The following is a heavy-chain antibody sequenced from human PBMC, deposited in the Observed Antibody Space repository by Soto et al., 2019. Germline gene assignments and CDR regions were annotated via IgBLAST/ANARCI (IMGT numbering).Heavy chain of an antibody. D-gene: IGHD3-10*01. J-gene: IGHJ4*02. V-gene: IGHV4-31*03. CDR3: ARVKWFGESGFDY. CDR2: IYYSGST. Sequence: SETLSLTCTVSGGSISSGGYYWNWIRQHPGKGLEWIGYIYYSGSTYYNPSLKSRVTISVDTSKNQFSLNVSSVTAADTAVYYCARVKWFGESGFDYWGQGTLVTVSS. CDR1: GGSISSGGYY.